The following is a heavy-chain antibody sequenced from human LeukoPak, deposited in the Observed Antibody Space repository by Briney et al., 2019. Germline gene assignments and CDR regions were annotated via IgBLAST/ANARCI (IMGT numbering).Heavy chain of an antibody. J-gene: IGHJ6*02. D-gene: IGHD4-23*01. V-gene: IGHV1-8*01. CDR1: GYTFTSYD. Sequence: ASVKVSCKASGYTFTSYDINWVRQATGQGLEWMGWMNPNSGNTGYAQKFQGRVTMTRNTSISTAYMELSSLRSEDTAVYYCARGRVRWTLRYYDYGMDVWGQGTTVTVSS. CDR2: MNPNSGNT. CDR3: ARGRVRWTLRYYDYGMDV.